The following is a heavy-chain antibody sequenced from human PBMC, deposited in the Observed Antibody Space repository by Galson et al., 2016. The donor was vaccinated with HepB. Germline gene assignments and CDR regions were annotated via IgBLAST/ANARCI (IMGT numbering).Heavy chain of an antibody. CDR2: ASYSGNR. CDR1: GGSISSSPYY. V-gene: IGHV4-39*02. CDR3: ATDTTGYQFDF. Sequence: SETLSLTCSVSGGSISSSPYYWNWIRQPPGKGLEWIGSASYSGNRFFNPSLKSRLTISVDTSKNHFSLNLNSVSAADTAVYYLATDTTGYQFDFWGQGALVTVS. J-gene: IGHJ4*02. D-gene: IGHD3-22*01.